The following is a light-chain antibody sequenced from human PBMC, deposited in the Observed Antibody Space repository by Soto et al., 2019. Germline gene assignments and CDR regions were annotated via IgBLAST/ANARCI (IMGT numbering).Light chain of an antibody. J-gene: IGLJ3*02. Sequence: QSALTQPASVSGSPGQSITVSCIGTSSDVGGYNYVSWYQEHPGKAPKLIIFDVRDRPSGVSDRFSGSKSGNTASLTISGLQVEDEAHYYCSSYTSITPLVFGGGTKLTVL. CDR2: DVR. V-gene: IGLV2-14*01. CDR1: SSDVGGYNY. CDR3: SSYTSITPLV.